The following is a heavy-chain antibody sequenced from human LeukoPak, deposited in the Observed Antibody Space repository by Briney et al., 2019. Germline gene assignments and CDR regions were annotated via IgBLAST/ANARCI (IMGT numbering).Heavy chain of an antibody. CDR1: GFTLSSYW. Sequence: PGGSLRLSCAASGFTLSSYWMHWVRQAPGKGLVWVSRINSDGSSTSYADSVKGRFTISRDNAKNTLYPQMNSLRAEDTAVYYCATPRGSGSYLAFDYWGQGTLVTVSS. V-gene: IGHV3-74*01. CDR3: ATPRGSGSYLAFDY. J-gene: IGHJ4*02. CDR2: INSDGSST. D-gene: IGHD1-26*01.